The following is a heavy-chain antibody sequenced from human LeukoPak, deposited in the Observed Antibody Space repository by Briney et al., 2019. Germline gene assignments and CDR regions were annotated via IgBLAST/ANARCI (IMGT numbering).Heavy chain of an antibody. CDR3: ARSPNYVWGSYRYTFDY. Sequence: GGSLRLSCAASGFTFSDYYMSWLRQAPGKGLEGVSYISSSGSTIYYADSVKGRFTISRDNAKNSLYLQMNSLRAEDTAVYYCARSPNYVWGSYRYTFDYWGQGTLVTVSS. J-gene: IGHJ4*02. CDR2: ISSSGSTI. CDR1: GFTFSDYY. D-gene: IGHD3-16*02. V-gene: IGHV3-11*04.